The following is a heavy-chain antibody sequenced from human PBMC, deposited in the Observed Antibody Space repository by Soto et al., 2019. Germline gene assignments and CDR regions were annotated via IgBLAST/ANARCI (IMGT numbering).Heavy chain of an antibody. CDR1: GGTITRGDHF. J-gene: IGHJ6*02. V-gene: IGHV4-30-4*01. CDR3: GRGQTAIDV. CDR2: IYYSGST. Sequence: PSETLSLTCSVSGGTITRGDHFWSWVRRSPGKGLEWLGYIYYSGSTYYNPSLKGRVMMTIDTSKHQFSLNLSSVTAADTAVFYCGRGQTAIDVWGQGTTVTVSS. D-gene: IGHD5-18*01.